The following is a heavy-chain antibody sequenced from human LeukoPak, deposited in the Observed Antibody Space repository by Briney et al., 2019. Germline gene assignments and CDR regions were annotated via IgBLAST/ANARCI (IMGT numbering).Heavy chain of an antibody. CDR2: ISAYNGNT. J-gene: IGHJ6*02. D-gene: IGHD4-17*01. CDR1: GGTFITYA. V-gene: IGHV1-18*01. Sequence: GASVKVSCKASGGTFITYAISWVRQAPGQGLEWMGWISAYNGNTNYAQKLQGRVTMTTDTSTSTAYMELRSLRSDDTAVYYCARDLETTVSKWGDYYYYYGMDVWGQGTTVTVSS. CDR3: ARDLETTVSKWGDYYYYYGMDV.